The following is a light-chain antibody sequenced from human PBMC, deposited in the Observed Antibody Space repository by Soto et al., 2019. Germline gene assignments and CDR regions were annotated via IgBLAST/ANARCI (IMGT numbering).Light chain of an antibody. CDR3: QQYGSWT. J-gene: IGKJ1*01. CDR1: QSISSNY. CDR2: GAS. V-gene: IGKV3-20*01. Sequence: EIVLTQSPGTLSVSPGERATLSCRASQSISSNYLAWYQQKPGQAPSLLIYGASSRATGIQDRFSGSGSGTDFTLTISRLEPEHSAIYYCQQYGSWTFGQGTKVQIK.